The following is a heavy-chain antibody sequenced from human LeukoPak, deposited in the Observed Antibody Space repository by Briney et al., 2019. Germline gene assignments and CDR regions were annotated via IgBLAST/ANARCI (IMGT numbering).Heavy chain of an antibody. D-gene: IGHD2-8*02. CDR2: ISGSGGST. V-gene: IGHV3-23*01. CDR3: ATYRQVLLPFES. J-gene: IGHJ4*02. Sequence: GGSLRLSCAATGFTFSSYAMSWVRQAPGKGLEWVSGISGSGGSTYYADSVKGRFTISRDNSKSTLSLQMNSLRAEDTAIYYCATYRQVLLPFESWGQGTLVTVSS. CDR1: GFTFSSYA.